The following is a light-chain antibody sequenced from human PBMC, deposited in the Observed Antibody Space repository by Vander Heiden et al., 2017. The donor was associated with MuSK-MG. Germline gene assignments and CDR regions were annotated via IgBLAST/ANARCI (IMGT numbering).Light chain of an antibody. J-gene: IGKJ4*01. V-gene: IGKV1-5*03. CDR3: QQDNSYPLT. CDR1: QSISSW. CDR2: EAS. Sequence: DIQMTQSPSTLSASVGDRVTITCRASQSISSWLAWYQQRPGKAPNLLIYEASSLESGVPSRFSDSGSGTEFTLTISRLQPDDFATYYCQQDNSYPLTFGGGTKVEIK.